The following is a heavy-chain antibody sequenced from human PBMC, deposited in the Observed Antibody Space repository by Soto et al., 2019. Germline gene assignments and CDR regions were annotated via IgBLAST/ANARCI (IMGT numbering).Heavy chain of an antibody. V-gene: IGHV4-34*01. CDR3: ARANSRRYWFDP. Sequence: SETLSLTCAVYGGSFSGYYLSWIRQPPGKGLEWIGEINHSGSTNYNPSLKSRVTISVDTSKNQFSLKLSSVTAADTAVYYCARANSRRYWFDPWGQGTLVTVSS. CDR2: INHSGST. J-gene: IGHJ5*02. CDR1: GGSFSGYY. D-gene: IGHD2-8*01.